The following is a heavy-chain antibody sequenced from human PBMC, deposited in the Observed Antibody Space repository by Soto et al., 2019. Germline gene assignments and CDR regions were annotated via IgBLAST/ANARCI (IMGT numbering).Heavy chain of an antibody. V-gene: IGHV4-59*01. D-gene: IGHD6-13*01. CDR2: IYYSGST. J-gene: IGHJ6*02. CDR1: ACSISTYY. Sequence: SKTLSLTCTVSACSISTYYWIWIRQLPGKGLEWIGYIYYSGSTNYNPSLKSRVTISVDTSKNQFSLKLSSVTAADTAVYYCARDSSSWWLSYYYGMDVWGQGTTVTVS. CDR3: ARDSSSWWLSYYYGMDV.